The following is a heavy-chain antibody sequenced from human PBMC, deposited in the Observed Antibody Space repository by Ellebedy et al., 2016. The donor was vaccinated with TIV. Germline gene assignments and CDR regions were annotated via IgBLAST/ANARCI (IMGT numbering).Heavy chain of an antibody. D-gene: IGHD1-26*01. CDR1: GYTFTSYY. Sequence: ASVKVSCKASGYTFTSYYMHWVRQAPGQGLEWMGWINAGNGNTKYSQKFQGRVTITRDTSASTAYMELRSLRSDDTAVYYCAKDMGWESDYGMDVWGQGTTVTVSS. CDR3: AKDMGWESDYGMDV. J-gene: IGHJ6*02. V-gene: IGHV1-3*01. CDR2: INAGNGNT.